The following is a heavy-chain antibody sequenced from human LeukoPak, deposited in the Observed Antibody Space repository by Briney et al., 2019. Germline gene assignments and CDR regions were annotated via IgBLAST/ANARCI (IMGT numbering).Heavy chain of an antibody. J-gene: IGHJ6*02. V-gene: IGHV3-23*01. CDR1: GFTFNTYA. CDR3: AKVVVTAILYYYYALDV. Sequence: GGSLRLSCAASGFTFNTYAMSWDRQAPGKGLEWVSAISDSGGNTYYADSVKGRFTISRDNSKNTLYLQMNSLRAEDTAVYYCAKVVVTAILYYYYALDVWGQGTTVTVSS. CDR2: ISDSGGNT. D-gene: IGHD2-21*02.